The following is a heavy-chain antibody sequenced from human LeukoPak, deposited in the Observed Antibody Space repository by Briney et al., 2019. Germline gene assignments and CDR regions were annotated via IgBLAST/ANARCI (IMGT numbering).Heavy chain of an antibody. CDR2: IYTSGST. V-gene: IGHV4-61*02. D-gene: IGHD3-3*01. J-gene: IGHJ3*02. Sequence: PSETLSLTCTVSGGSISSGSYYWSWIRQPAGKGLEWIGRIYTSGSTNYNPSLRSRVAISVDTSKNQFSLKLSSVTAADTAVYYCARSQPIFGVAGAFDIWGQGTMVTVSS. CDR1: GGSISSGSYY. CDR3: ARSQPIFGVAGAFDI.